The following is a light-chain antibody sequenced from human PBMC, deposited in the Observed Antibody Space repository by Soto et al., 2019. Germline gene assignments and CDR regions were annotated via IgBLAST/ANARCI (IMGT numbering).Light chain of an antibody. V-gene: IGLV2-14*01. CDR2: AVS. CDR3: SSYTSSSTLVV. CDR1: SSDVGGYNY. J-gene: IGLJ2*01. Sequence: QSVLTQPASVSGSPGQSITISCTGTSSDVGGYNYVSWFQQHPGKAPKLMIYAVSNRPSGVSNRFSGSKSGNTASLTISGLQAEDEAEYYCSSYTSSSTLVVFGGGTKLTVL.